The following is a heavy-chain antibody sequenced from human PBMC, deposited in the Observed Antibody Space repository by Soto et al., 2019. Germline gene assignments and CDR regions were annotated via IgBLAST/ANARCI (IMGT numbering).Heavy chain of an antibody. D-gene: IGHD3-16*01. CDR1: GGTYSSYT. Sequence: QVQLVQSGAEVKKPGSSVKVSCKASGGTYSSYTISRVRQAPGQGLEWMGRIIPILGIANYAQKFQGRVTITADKSTSTAYMELSSLRSEDTAVYYCARGDNWFDPWGQGTLVTVSS. V-gene: IGHV1-69*02. CDR2: IIPILGIA. CDR3: ARGDNWFDP. J-gene: IGHJ5*02.